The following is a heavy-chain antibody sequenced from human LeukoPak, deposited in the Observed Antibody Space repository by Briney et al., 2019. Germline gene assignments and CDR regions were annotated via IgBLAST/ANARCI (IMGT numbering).Heavy chain of an antibody. V-gene: IGHV1-46*01. CDR3: ATDRGGYYYDSSGYYLTD. CDR2: INPNGGST. Sequence: ASVKVSCKASGYTFTSYYIHWVRQAPGQGLEWMGIINPNGGSTSYAQKFQGRVTVTRDTSTDTAYMELSSLRSEDTAVYYCATDRGGYYYDSSGYYLTDWGQGTLVTVSS. CDR1: GYTFTSYY. J-gene: IGHJ4*02. D-gene: IGHD3-22*01.